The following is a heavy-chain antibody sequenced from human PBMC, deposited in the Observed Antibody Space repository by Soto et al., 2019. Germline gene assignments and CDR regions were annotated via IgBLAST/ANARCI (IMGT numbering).Heavy chain of an antibody. CDR2: ISWNSQSI. Sequence: EVQLVESGGGLVQPDTSLRLSCATSGFTFDDYAMHWVRQAPGKGLEWVSGISWNSQSIGYADSVKGRFTISRDYAKKSLFLHLSSLRPEDTAVYFCAKAAGLRYLDSWGQGTLVTVSS. CDR1: GFTFDDYA. J-gene: IGHJ5*01. D-gene: IGHD2-15*01. V-gene: IGHV3-9*01. CDR3: AKAAGLRYLDS.